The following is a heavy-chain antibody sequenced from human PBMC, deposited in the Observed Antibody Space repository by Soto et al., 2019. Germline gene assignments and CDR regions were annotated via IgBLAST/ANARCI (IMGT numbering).Heavy chain of an antibody. CDR2: IKSKGNGGTT. CDR3: ITHWSDL. V-gene: IGHV3-15*01. D-gene: IGHD3-3*01. J-gene: IGHJ2*01. CDR1: GFTFNNAW. Sequence: EVQLVESGGGLVKPGESLRLSCVASGFTFNNAWMSWVRQAPGKGLEWVGRIKSKGNGGTTDYAAPVRGRFTISRDDSKDTLYLQMNSLKTEDTAVYYCITHWSDLWGRGTLVTVSS.